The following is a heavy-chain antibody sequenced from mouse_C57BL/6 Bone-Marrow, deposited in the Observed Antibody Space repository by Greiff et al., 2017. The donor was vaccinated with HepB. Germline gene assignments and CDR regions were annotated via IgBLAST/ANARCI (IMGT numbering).Heavy chain of an antibody. V-gene: IGHV1-18*01. CDR2: INPNNGGT. Sequence: VQLQQSGPELVKPGASVKIPCKASGYTFTDYNMDWVKQSHGKSLEWIGDINPNNGGTIYNQKFKGKATLTVDKSSSTAYMELRSLTSEDTAVYYCAREGVYYDGSSDWYFDVWGTGTTVTVSS. CDR1: GYTFTDYN. D-gene: IGHD1-1*01. CDR3: AREGVYYDGSSDWYFDV. J-gene: IGHJ1*03.